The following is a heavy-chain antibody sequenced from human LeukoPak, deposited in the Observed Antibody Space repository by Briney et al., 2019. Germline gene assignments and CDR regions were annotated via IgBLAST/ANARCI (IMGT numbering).Heavy chain of an antibody. V-gene: IGHV5-51*01. D-gene: IGHD6-13*01. CDR2: IYPGDADT. CDR3: ARWGGSIAAAAGSYFDY. Sequence: ESLKISCKASGYRFTSYCNVCLRQMPARDLEWLVIIYPGDADTRYSPSFQGRGTTLANKSISTACLQWSSMKAADTAMFYCARWGGSIAAAAGSYFDYWGQGTLVTVSS. CDR1: GYRFTSYC. J-gene: IGHJ4*02.